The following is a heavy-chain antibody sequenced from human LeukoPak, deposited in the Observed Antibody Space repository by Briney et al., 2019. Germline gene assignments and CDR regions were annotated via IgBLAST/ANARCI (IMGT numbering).Heavy chain of an antibody. J-gene: IGHJ4*02. V-gene: IGHV3-13*01. D-gene: IGHD6-19*01. CDR1: GFTFSSYD. Sequence: GGSLRLSCAASGFTFSSYDMHWVRQATGKGLEWVSAIGTAGDTYYPGSVKGRFTISRDNAKNSLYLQMNSLRAEDTAVYYCARDFWYGSGWYDRDWGQGTLVTVSS. CDR3: ARDFWYGSGWYDRD. CDR2: IGTAGDT.